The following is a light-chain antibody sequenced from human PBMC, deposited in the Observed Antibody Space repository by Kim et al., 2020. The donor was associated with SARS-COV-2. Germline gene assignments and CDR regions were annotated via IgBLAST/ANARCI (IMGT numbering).Light chain of an antibody. CDR2: GTN. CDR3: ASWDARLNGV. Sequence: PGQSVTFPCTGSTSNNGTNTVGWYHQPPGTAPTVLLYGTNPLPSGVPDRFSGSKSGTSASLVSSGLQSDDEADYYCASWDARLNGVFGGGTQLTVL. CDR1: TSNNGTNT. J-gene: IGLJ3*02. V-gene: IGLV1-44*01.